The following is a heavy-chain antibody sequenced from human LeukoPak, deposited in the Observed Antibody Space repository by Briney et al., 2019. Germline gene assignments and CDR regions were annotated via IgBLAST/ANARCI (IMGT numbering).Heavy chain of an antibody. CDR1: GYTFTGYY. CDR2: FDPEDGET. Sequence: ASVKVSCKASGYTFTGYYMHWVGQAPGKGLEWMGGFDPEDGETIYAQKFQGRVTMTEDTSTDTAYMELSSLRSEDTAVYYCATALVNWRLADFDYWGQGTLVTVSS. J-gene: IGHJ4*02. V-gene: IGHV1-24*01. CDR3: ATALVNWRLADFDY. D-gene: IGHD1-20*01.